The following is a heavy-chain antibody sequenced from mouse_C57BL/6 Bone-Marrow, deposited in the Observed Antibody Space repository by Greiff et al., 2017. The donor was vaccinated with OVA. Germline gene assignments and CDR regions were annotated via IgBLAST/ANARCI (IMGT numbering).Heavy chain of an antibody. Sequence: QVQLKESGAELARPGASVKLSCKASGYTFTSYGISWVKQRTGQGLEWIGEIYPRSGNTYYNEKFKGKATLTADKSSSTAYMELRSLTSEDSAVYFCARGDFTTAVGGFAYWGQGTLVTVSA. CDR2: IYPRSGNT. J-gene: IGHJ3*01. CDR3: ARGDFTTAVGGFAY. D-gene: IGHD1-1*01. CDR1: GYTFTSYG. V-gene: IGHV1-81*01.